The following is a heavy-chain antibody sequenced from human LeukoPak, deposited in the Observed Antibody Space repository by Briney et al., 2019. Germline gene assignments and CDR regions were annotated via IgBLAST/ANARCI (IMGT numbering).Heavy chain of an antibody. V-gene: IGHV3-11*03. J-gene: IGHJ4*02. CDR3: ARSALDGYIDY. CDR1: GFTFSDYY. D-gene: IGHD5-24*01. CDR2: ISSSSSYT. Sequence: GGPLRLSCAASGFTFSDYYMSGIRQAPGKGLEWVSYISSSSSYTNYADSVKGRFTISRDNAKNSLYPQINSLRAEDTAVYYCARSALDGYIDYWGQGTLVTVSS.